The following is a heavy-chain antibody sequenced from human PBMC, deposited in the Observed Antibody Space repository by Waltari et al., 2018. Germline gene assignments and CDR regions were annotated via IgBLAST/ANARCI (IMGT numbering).Heavy chain of an antibody. CDR3: AIWGRYGDLLDY. CDR1: GFTFSSYG. D-gene: IGHD4-17*01. Sequence: QVQLVESGGGVVQPGRSLRLSCAASGFTFSSYGMHWVRQAPGKGLEWVAVIWYDGSKKYYADSVKGRFTISRDNSKNTLYLQMNSLRAEDTAVYYCAIWGRYGDLLDYWGQGTLVTVSS. V-gene: IGHV3-33*01. CDR2: IWYDGSKK. J-gene: IGHJ4*02.